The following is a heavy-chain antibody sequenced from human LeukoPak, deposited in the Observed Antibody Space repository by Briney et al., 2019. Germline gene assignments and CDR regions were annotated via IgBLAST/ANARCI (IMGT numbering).Heavy chain of an antibody. J-gene: IGHJ4*02. Sequence: GGSLRLSCAASGCTFSGYDMNWVRQAPGKGLEWVSYISSSASTIYYADSVKGRFTISRDNAKNSLYLQMNSLRAEDTAVYYCARAPGYYGSGSYDYWGQGTLVTVSS. D-gene: IGHD3-10*01. CDR2: ISSSASTI. CDR1: GCTFSGYD. CDR3: ARAPGYYGSGSYDY. V-gene: IGHV3-48*03.